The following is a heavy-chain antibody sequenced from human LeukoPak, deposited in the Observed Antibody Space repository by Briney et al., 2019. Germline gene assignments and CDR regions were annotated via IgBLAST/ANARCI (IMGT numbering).Heavy chain of an antibody. V-gene: IGHV4-34*01. CDR1: GGSFSGYY. CDR2: INHSGST. J-gene: IGHJ4*02. D-gene: IGHD2-15*01. CDR3: ARGPYCSGGSCYSWVDY. Sequence: PSETLSLTCAVYGGSFSGYYWSWIRQPPGKGLEWIGEINHSGSTNYNPSLKSRVTISVDTSKNQFSLKLSSVTAADTAVYYCARGPYCSGGSCYSWVDYWGRGTLVTVSS.